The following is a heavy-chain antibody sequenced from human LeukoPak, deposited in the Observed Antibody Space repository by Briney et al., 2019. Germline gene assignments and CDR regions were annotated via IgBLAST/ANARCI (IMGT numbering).Heavy chain of an antibody. Sequence: PSETLSLTCTVSGGSISSYYWSWIRQPAGKGLEWIGRIYTSGSNNYNPSLKSRVTMSVDTSKNQFSLKLSSVTAADTAVYYCAREVVMVNRYYFDYWGQGTLVTVSS. CDR3: AREVVMVNRYYFDY. J-gene: IGHJ4*02. CDR2: IYTSGSN. CDR1: GGSISSYY. V-gene: IGHV4-4*07. D-gene: IGHD1-14*01.